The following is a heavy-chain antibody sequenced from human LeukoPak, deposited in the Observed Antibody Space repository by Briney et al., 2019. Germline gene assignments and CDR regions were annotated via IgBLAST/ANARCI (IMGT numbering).Heavy chain of an antibody. V-gene: IGHV3-23*01. CDR2: ISGSGGST. CDR1: GFTFSSYA. CDR3: AKDFLRPYDSSGQTFNNAFDI. Sequence: PGGSLRLSCAASGFTFSSYAMSWVRQAPGKGLEWVSAISGSGGSTYYADSVKGRFTISRDNSKNTLYLQMNSLRAEDTAVYYCAKDFLRPYDSSGQTFNNAFDILGQGTMVTVSS. J-gene: IGHJ3*02. D-gene: IGHD3-22*01.